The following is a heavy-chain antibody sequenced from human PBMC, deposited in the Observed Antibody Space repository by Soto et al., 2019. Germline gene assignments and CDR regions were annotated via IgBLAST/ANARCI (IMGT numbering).Heavy chain of an antibody. V-gene: IGHV4-30-4*01. Sequence: SETLSLTCTVSGGSISSGDYYWSWIRQPPGKGLEWIGYIYYSGSTYYNPSLKSRVTMSVDTSKNQFSLKLSSVTAADTAVYYCARAITMIVVVMYNWFDPWGQGTLVTVSS. CDR3: ARAITMIVVVMYNWFDP. CDR2: IYYSGST. D-gene: IGHD3-22*01. CDR1: GGSISSGDYY. J-gene: IGHJ5*02.